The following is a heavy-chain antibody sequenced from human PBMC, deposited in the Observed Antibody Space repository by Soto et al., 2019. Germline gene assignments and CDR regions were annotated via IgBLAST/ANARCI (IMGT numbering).Heavy chain of an antibody. CDR2: IYHSGST. Sequence: PSETLSLTCAVSGGSISSGGYSWSWIRQPPGKGLEWIGYIYHSGSTYYNPSLKSRVTISVDRSKNQFSLKLSSVTAADTAVYYCARDGGDGYNPWGQGTLVPVSS. J-gene: IGHJ4*02. CDR3: ARDGGDGYNP. D-gene: IGHD3-16*01. CDR1: GGSISSGGYS. V-gene: IGHV4-30-2*01.